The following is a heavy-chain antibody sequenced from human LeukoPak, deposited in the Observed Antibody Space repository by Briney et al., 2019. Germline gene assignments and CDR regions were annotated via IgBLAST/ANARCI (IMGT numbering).Heavy chain of an antibody. J-gene: IGHJ5*02. Sequence: PGGSLRLSCAASGFTFSSYAMSWVRQAPGKGLEWVSAISGSGGSTYYADSVKGRFTISRDNSKNTLYLQMNSLRAEDTAVYYCAKDHPTYYDSSGYYLGSNWFDPWGQGTLVTVSS. CDR2: ISGSGGST. V-gene: IGHV3-23*01. D-gene: IGHD3-22*01. CDR3: AKDHPTYYDSSGYYLGSNWFDP. CDR1: GFTFSSYA.